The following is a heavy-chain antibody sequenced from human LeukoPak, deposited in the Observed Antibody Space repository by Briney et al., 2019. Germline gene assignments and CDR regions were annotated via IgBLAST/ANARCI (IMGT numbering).Heavy chain of an antibody. D-gene: IGHD3-22*01. V-gene: IGHV3-53*01. CDR2: VYSGGTT. J-gene: IGHJ3*02. Sequence: GGSLRLSCAASGFTVSSKHMTWVRQAPGKGLEWVSVVYSGGTTYYADSVKGRFTISKDNSNNTLYLQMNSLRAEDTAVYYCASTASYYYDSSGYYPDAFDIWGQGTMVTVSS. CDR3: ASTASYYYDSSGYYPDAFDI. CDR1: GFTVSSKH.